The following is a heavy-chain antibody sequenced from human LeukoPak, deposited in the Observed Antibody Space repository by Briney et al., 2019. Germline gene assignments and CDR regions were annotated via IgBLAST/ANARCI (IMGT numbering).Heavy chain of an antibody. CDR3: ARGGLDAFDI. CDR1: TFGDYP. J-gene: IGHJ3*02. Sequence: TFGDYPMSWVRQAPGKGLEWIGYIYYSGSTYYNPSLKSRVTISVDTSKNQFSLKLSSVTAADTAVYYCARGGLDAFDIWGQGTMVTVSS. CDR2: IYYSGST. V-gene: IGHV4-31*02.